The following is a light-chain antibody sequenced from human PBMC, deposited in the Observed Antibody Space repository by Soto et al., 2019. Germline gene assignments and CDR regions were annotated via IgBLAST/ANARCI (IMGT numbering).Light chain of an antibody. CDR3: QQYGRSRT. V-gene: IGKV3-20*01. CDR1: QSVSSSH. Sequence: ETVLTQSPGTLSLSPGERATLSCGASQSVSSSHLAWYQQNPVQAPRHLIYGASSRATGILDRFSGSGSGTAFTLTISRLEPEDFAVYYCQQYGRSRTFGQGTKVDIK. CDR2: GAS. J-gene: IGKJ1*01.